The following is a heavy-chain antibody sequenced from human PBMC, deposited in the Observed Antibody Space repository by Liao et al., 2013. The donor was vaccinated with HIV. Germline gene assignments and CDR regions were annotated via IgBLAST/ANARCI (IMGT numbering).Heavy chain of an antibody. D-gene: IGHD1-26*01. CDR1: GGSINTYY. CDR3: ARGRRPWELFYDYYYMDV. J-gene: IGHJ6*03. Sequence: QVQLQESGPGLVRPSETLSLTCSVSGGSINTYYWAWIRQPPGKGLEWLGFIHHSGITYYNPSLSNRVTISVDTSENQFSLSLTSVTAADTAMYYCARGRRPWELFYDYYYMDVWGKGTTVTVSS. V-gene: IGHV4-59*01. CDR2: IHHSGIT.